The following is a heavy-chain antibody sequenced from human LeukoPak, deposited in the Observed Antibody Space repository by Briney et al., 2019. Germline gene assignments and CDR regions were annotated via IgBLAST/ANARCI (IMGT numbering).Heavy chain of an antibody. CDR1: GYTFTSYD. V-gene: IGHV1-8*03. D-gene: IGHD2-2*01. Sequence: ASVKVSCKASGYTFTSYDINWVRQATGQGLEWMGWMNPNSGNTGYAQKFQGRVTTTRNTSISPAYMELSSLRSEDTAVYYCARGLPAATHYYYYYMDVWGKGTTVTVSS. CDR3: ARGLPAATHYYYYYMDV. J-gene: IGHJ6*03. CDR2: MNPNSGNT.